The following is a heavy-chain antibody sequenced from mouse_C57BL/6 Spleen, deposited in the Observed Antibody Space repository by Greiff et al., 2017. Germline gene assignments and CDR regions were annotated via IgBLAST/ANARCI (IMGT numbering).Heavy chain of an antibody. D-gene: IGHD2-4*01. Sequence: VQLQESGAELVRPGTSVKVSCKASGYAFTNYLIEWVKQRPGQGLEWIGVINPGSGGTNYNEKFKGKATLTADKSSSTAYMQLSSLTSEDSAVYCCARDDYDGYAMDYWGQGTSVTVSS. V-gene: IGHV1-54*01. CDR2: INPGSGGT. CDR3: ARDDYDGYAMDY. J-gene: IGHJ4*01. CDR1: GYAFTNYL.